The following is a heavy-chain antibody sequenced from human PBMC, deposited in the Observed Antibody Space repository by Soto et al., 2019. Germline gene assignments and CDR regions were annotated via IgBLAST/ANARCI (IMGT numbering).Heavy chain of an antibody. Sequence: ESGGGVVQPGRSLRLSCAASGFTFSSYGMHWVRQAPGKGLEWVAVISYDGSNKYYADSVKGRFTISRDNSKNTLYLQMNSLRAEDTAVYYCAKDLGSSWPVDYWGQGTLVTVSS. D-gene: IGHD6-13*01. J-gene: IGHJ4*02. CDR2: ISYDGSNK. CDR3: AKDLGSSWPVDY. CDR1: GFTFSSYG. V-gene: IGHV3-30*18.